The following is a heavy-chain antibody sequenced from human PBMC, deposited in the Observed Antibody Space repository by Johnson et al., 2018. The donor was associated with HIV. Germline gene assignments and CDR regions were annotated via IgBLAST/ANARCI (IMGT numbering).Heavy chain of an antibody. Sequence: QVQLVESGGGLIQPGGSLRLSCAASGLTVSINYMSWVRQAPGKGLEWVAVMSYDGSNKYYADSVTGRFTISRDDSKNTLYQQMNSLRTEDTAVYYCTTSTRSQWLAISDAFDIWGQGTMVTVSS. V-gene: IGHV3-30-3*01. J-gene: IGHJ3*02. D-gene: IGHD6-19*01. CDR2: MSYDGSNK. CDR3: TTSTRSQWLAISDAFDI. CDR1: GLTVSINY.